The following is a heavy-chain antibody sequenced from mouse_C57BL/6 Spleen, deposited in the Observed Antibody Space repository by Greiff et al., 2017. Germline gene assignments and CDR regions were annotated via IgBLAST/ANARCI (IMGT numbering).Heavy chain of an antibody. V-gene: IGHV1-62-2*01. D-gene: IGHD1-1*01. CDR3: ARHEDGLLLRDYAMDY. CDR2: FYPGSGSI. Sequence: QVQLKESGAELVKPGASVKLSCKASGYTFTEYTIHWVKQRSGQGLEWIGWFYPGSGSIKYNEKFKDKATLTADKSSSTVYMELSRLTSEDSAVYFCARHEDGLLLRDYAMDYWGQGTSVTVSS. J-gene: IGHJ4*01. CDR1: GYTFTEYT.